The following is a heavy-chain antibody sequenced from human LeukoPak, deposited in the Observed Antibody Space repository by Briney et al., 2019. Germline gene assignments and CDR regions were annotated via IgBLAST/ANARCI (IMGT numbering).Heavy chain of an antibody. D-gene: IGHD2-21*01. V-gene: IGHV1-69*13. J-gene: IGHJ3*02. CDR1: GGTFSSYA. CDR3: ARDIRYAPLAYCGGDCSTDAFDI. CDR2: IIPIFGTA. Sequence: SVKVSCKASGGTFSSYAISWVRQAPGQGLEWMGGIIPIFGTANYAQKFQGRVTITADESTSTAYMELSSLRSEDTAVYYCARDIRYAPLAYCGGDCSTDAFDIWGQGTMVTVSS.